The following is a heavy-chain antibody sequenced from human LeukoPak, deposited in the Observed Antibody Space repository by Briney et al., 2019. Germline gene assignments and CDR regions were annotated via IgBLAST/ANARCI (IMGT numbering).Heavy chain of an antibody. V-gene: IGHV1-46*01. CDR3: ARGMEWELSAEYFQH. CDR1: GYTFSSYY. D-gene: IGHD1-26*01. J-gene: IGHJ1*01. CDR2: INPSGGST. Sequence: ASVKVSCKASGYTFSSYYMHWVRQAPGQGLEWMGIINPSGGSTSYAQKFQGRVTMTRDTSTSTVYMELSSLRSEDTAVYYCARGMEWELSAEYFQHWGQGTLVTVSS.